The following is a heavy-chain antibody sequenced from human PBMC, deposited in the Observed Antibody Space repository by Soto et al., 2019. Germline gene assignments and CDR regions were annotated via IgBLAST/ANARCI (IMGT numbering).Heavy chain of an antibody. Sequence: ASETLSLTCAVSGGSISSSNWWSGFRQPPGKGLEWIGEIYHSGSTNYNPSLKSRVTISVDKSKNQFSLKLSSVTAADTAVYYCARDFNDYGKEDSDYWGQGTLVTVSS. J-gene: IGHJ4*02. CDR1: GGSISSSNW. CDR3: ARDFNDYGKEDSDY. V-gene: IGHV4-4*02. D-gene: IGHD4-17*01. CDR2: IYHSGST.